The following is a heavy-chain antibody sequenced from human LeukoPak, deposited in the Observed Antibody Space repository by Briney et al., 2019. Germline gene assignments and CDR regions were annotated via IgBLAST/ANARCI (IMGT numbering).Heavy chain of an antibody. CDR1: GYTFTNCD. CDR3: TRAWSGGSDAFDI. V-gene: IGHV1-8*01. J-gene: IGHJ3*02. CDR2: MNPSSGNT. D-gene: IGHD3-3*01. Sequence: ASVKVSCKASGYTFTNCDINWVRRATGQGLEWMGWMNPSSGNTGYAQKFQGRVTMTWSTSISTAYMELSSLRSEDTAMYYCTRAWSGGSDAFDIWGQGTMVTVSS.